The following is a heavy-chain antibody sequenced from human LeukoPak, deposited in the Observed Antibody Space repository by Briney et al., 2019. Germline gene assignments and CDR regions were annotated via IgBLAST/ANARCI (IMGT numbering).Heavy chain of an antibody. D-gene: IGHD2-21*01. J-gene: IGHJ4*02. CDR1: GYTFTGYY. CDR3: ARPRPNCGGDCYLYYFDY. V-gene: IGHV1-2*02. Sequence: ASVKVSCKASGYTFTGYYMHWVRQAPGQGLEWMGWINPNSGGTNYAQKFQGKVTMTRDTSISTAYMELSRLRSDDTAVYYCARPRPNCGGDCYLYYFDYWGQGTLVTVSS. CDR2: INPNSGGT.